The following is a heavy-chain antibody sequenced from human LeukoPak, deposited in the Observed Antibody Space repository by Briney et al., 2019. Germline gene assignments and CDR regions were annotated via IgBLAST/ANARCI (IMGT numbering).Heavy chain of an antibody. Sequence: GGSLRLSCAASGFTFSSYSMNWVRQAPGKGLEWVSSISRSSYYIYYADSVKGRFTISRDNAKNSVYLQMNSLRDEDTAVYYCVRVGDYYDSGGYQGFDYWGQGTLVTVSS. V-gene: IGHV3-21*01. J-gene: IGHJ4*02. CDR3: VRVGDYYDSGGYQGFDY. CDR2: ISRSSYYI. D-gene: IGHD3-22*01. CDR1: GFTFSSYS.